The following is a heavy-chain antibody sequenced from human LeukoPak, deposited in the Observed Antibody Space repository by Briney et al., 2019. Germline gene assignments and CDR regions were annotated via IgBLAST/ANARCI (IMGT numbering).Heavy chain of an antibody. Sequence: WASVKVSCKVSGYTLTELSMHRVRQAPGKGLEWMGGFDPEDGETIYAQKFQGRVTMTEDTSTDTAYMELSSLRSEDTAVYYCATSLSSGWYLNFDYWGQGTLVTVSS. CDR3: ATSLSSGWYLNFDY. CDR1: GYTLTELS. J-gene: IGHJ4*02. V-gene: IGHV1-24*01. CDR2: FDPEDGET. D-gene: IGHD6-19*01.